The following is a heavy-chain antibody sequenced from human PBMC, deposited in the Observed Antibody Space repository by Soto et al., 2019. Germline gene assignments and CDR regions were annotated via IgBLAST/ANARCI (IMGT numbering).Heavy chain of an antibody. Sequence: GASVKVSCKASGYTFTSYGISWVRQAPGQGLEWMGWISAYNGNTNYAQKLQGRVTMTTDTSTSTAYMELRSLRSDDTAVYYCARVGDDYGDYGEGGYYYYYMDVWGKGTTVTVSS. CDR1: GYTFTSYG. V-gene: IGHV1-18*01. D-gene: IGHD4-17*01. J-gene: IGHJ6*03. CDR3: ARVGDDYGDYGEGGYYYYYMDV. CDR2: ISAYNGNT.